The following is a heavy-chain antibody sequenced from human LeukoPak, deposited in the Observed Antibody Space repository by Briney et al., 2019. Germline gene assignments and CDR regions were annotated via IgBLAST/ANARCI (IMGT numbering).Heavy chain of an antibody. V-gene: IGHV3-30*18. Sequence: GRSLRLSCAASGFTFSSYGMHWVRQAPGKGLEWVAVISYDGSNKYYADSVKGRFTIPRDNSKNTLYLQMNSLRAEDTAVYYCAKDGGIAVAGTFDYWGQGTLVTVSS. CDR3: AKDGGIAVAGTFDY. CDR2: ISYDGSNK. J-gene: IGHJ4*02. D-gene: IGHD6-19*01. CDR1: GFTFSSYG.